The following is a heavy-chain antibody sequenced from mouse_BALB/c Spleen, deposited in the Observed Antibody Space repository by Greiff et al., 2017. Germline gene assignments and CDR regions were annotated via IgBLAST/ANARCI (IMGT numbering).Heavy chain of an antibody. J-gene: IGHJ1*01. V-gene: IGHV5-2*01. CDR2: INSDGGNT. CDR1: EYKFPPYD. Sequence: EVKLIESGGGLVQPGESLKLSCESYEYKFPPYDMSWVRKTPEKGLEWVAAINSDGGNTYYPDTMERRFIISRDNTKKTLYLQMSSLRSEDTALYYCARHNTTAWYFDVWGAGTTVTVSS. D-gene: IGHD1-2*01. CDR3: ARHNTTAWYFDV.